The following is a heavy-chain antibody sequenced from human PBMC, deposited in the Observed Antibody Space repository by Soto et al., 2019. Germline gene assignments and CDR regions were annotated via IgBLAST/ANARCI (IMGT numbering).Heavy chain of an antibody. V-gene: IGHV1-18*01. D-gene: IGHD6-13*01. CDR2: ISAYNGNT. CDR1: GYTFTSCG. J-gene: IGHJ4*02. Sequence: QVRLVQSGAEVKKPGASVKVSCKASGYTFTSCGISWVRQAPGQGLEWMGWISAYNGNTNYAQKLQGRVTMTTDTSTSTAYMELRSLKSDDTAVYYCARGTPIGYSSSWYIGVDDYWGQGTLVTVSS. CDR3: ARGTPIGYSSSWYIGVDDY.